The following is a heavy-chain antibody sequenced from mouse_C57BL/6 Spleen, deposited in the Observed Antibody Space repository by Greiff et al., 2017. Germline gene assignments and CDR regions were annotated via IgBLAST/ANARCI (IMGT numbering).Heavy chain of an antibody. D-gene: IGHD3-3*01. CDR3: ARRGLDYFDY. V-gene: IGHV1-26*01. J-gene: IGHJ2*01. Sequence: VQLQQSGPELVKPGASVKISCKASGYTFTDYYMNWVKQSHGKSLEWIGDINPNNGGTSYNQKFKGKATLTVDKSSSTAYMERRSLTSEDSAVYYCARRGLDYFDYCGQSTTRTVSS. CDR2: INPNNGGT. CDR1: GYTFTDYY.